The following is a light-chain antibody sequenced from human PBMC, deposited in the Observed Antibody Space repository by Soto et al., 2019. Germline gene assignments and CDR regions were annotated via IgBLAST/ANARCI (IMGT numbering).Light chain of an antibody. Sequence: QSALTQPASVSGSPGQSITISCTGTSSDVGGYNYVSWYQQHPGKAPKLMIYEVSNRPSGVSNRFSGSKSGNTASLTISGLQAEDEADYSCSSYTSSSIPPWVFGGGTQLTVL. CDR1: SSDVGGYNY. V-gene: IGLV2-14*01. CDR2: EVS. J-gene: IGLJ3*02. CDR3: SSYTSSSIPPWV.